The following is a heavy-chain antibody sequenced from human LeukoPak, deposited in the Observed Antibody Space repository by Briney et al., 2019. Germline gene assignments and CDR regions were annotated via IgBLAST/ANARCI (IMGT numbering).Heavy chain of an antibody. Sequence: HPGGSLRLSCAASGFTFSTFAMIWVRQPPGKGLEWVSSILPSGGEIHYADSVRGRFTISRDNSKSTLSLQMNSLRAEDTAIYYRATYRQVLLPFESWGQGTLVTVSS. D-gene: IGHD2-8*02. CDR2: ILPSGGEI. J-gene: IGHJ4*02. CDR1: GFTFSTFA. V-gene: IGHV3-23*01. CDR3: ATYRQVLLPFES.